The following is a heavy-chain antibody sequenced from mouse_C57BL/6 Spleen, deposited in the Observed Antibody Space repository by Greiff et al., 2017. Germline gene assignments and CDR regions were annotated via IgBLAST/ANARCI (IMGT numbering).Heavy chain of an antibody. Sequence: QVQLQQPGAELVRPGSSVKLSCKASGYTFTSYWMHWVKQRPIQGLEWIGNIDPSDSETHYNQKFKDKATLTVDKSSSTAYMQLSSRTSEDSAVYYCARKGGNDPHMGCWGQGTSVTVSS. CDR2: IDPSDSET. V-gene: IGHV1-52*01. D-gene: IGHD2-2*01. CDR1: GYTFTSYW. J-gene: IGHJ4*01. CDR3: ARKGGNDPHMGC.